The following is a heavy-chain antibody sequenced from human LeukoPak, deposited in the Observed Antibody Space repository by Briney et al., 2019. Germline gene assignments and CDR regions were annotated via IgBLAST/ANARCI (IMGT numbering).Heavy chain of an antibody. D-gene: IGHD6-13*01. J-gene: IGHJ4*02. CDR1: GFTFSSYA. CDR3: AHISSSWPDY. V-gene: IGHV3-23*01. CDR2: ISGSGGST. Sequence: GGSLRLSCAASGFTFSSYAMSWVRHAPGRGLEWVSAISGSGGSTYYADSVKGRFTISRDNSKNTLYLQMNSLRAEDTAVYYCAHISSSWPDYWGQGTLVTVSS.